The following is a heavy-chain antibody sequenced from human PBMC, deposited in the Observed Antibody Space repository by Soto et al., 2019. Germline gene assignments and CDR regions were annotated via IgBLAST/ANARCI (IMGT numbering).Heavy chain of an antibody. CDR1: GFTFSIYG. CDR3: ARDGEWLRHYMDV. D-gene: IGHD5-12*01. CDR2: IWYDGSNK. V-gene: IGHV3-33*01. J-gene: IGHJ6*03. Sequence: GGSLRLSCAASGFTFSIYGMHWVRQAPGKGLEWVAVIWYDGSNKYYADSVKGRFTISRDNSKNTLYLQMNSLRAEDTAVYYCARDGEWLRHYMDVWGKGTTVTVSS.